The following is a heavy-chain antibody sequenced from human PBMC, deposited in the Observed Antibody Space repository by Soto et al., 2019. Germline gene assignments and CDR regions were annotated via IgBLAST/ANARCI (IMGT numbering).Heavy chain of an antibody. CDR1: GFTVSSNY. CDR2: IYSGGST. V-gene: IGHV3-53*01. J-gene: IGHJ4*02. D-gene: IGHD3-22*01. CDR3: AREGYYYDSSGYYSTRYFDY. Sequence: HPGGSLRLSCAASGFTVSSNYMSWVRQAPGKGLEWVSVIYSGGSTYYADSVKGRFTISRDNSKNTLYLQMNSLGAEDTAVYYCAREGYYYDSSGYYSTRYFDYWGQGTLVTVSS.